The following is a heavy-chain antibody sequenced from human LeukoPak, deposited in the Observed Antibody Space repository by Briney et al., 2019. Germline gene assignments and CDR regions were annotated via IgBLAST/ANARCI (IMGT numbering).Heavy chain of an antibody. Sequence: GGSLRLSCAASGFTLISYWMAWVRQAPGKGLEWVANISQDGSEMFFVDSMNGRLTISRDNAKNSLYLHINSLRSEDTAVYYCARDQGTPSNSFGFFSFDYWGQGTLVSVSS. J-gene: IGHJ4*02. CDR3: ARDQGTPSNSFGFFSFDY. D-gene: IGHD5-18*01. V-gene: IGHV3-7*01. CDR1: GFTLISYW. CDR2: ISQDGSEM.